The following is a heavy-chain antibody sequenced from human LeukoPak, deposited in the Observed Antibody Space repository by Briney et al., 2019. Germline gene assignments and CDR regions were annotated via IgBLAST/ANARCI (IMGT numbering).Heavy chain of an antibody. CDR3: ARGQIVGATQGNFDY. V-gene: IGHV1-18*01. CDR1: GYTFTSYG. J-gene: IGHJ4*02. D-gene: IGHD1-26*01. CDR2: ISAYNGNT. Sequence: ASVKVSCKASGYTFTSYGISWVRQAPGKGLEWMGWISAYNGNTNYAQKLQGRVTMTTDTSTSTAYMELRSLRSDDTAVYYCARGQIVGATQGNFDYWGQGTLVTVSS.